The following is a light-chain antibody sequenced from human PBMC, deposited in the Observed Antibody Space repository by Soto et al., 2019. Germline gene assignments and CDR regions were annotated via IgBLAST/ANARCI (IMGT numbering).Light chain of an antibody. V-gene: IGKV3-11*01. J-gene: IGKJ2*01. CDR3: KQRSDWQYT. CDR1: QRIASY. Sequence: EVVLTQSPATLSLSPGERATLSCRASQRIASYLAWYQQKPGQAPRLLIYDATNRVAGAQARFSGSRSGTDFTLTISTLQPEDFAVYYCKQRSDWQYTFGQGTKVDIK. CDR2: DAT.